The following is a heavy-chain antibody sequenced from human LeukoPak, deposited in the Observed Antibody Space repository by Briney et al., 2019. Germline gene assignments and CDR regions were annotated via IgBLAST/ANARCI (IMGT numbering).Heavy chain of an antibody. D-gene: IGHD4-17*01. V-gene: IGHV1-24*01. CDR1: GYTLTELS. CDR2: FDPEDGET. Sequence: EASVKVSCKVSGYTLTELSMHWVRQAPGKGLEWMGGFDPEDGETIYAQKFQGRVTMTEDTSTDTAYMELSGLRSEDTAVYYCATVPLYGDYGYYWGQGTLVAVSS. CDR3: ATVPLYGDYGYY. J-gene: IGHJ4*02.